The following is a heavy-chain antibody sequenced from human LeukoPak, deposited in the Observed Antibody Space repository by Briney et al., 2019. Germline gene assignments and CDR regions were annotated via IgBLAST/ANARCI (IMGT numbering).Heavy chain of an antibody. CDR2: IYYSGGT. V-gene: IGHV4-59*01. Sequence: SETLSLTCSVSRGSLDSYYWSWIRQPPGKGLEWIGYIYYSGGTNYNPSLKSRVTLSVDTSKHQFSLELNSVTAADTVVYYCARGGGYNILIDSWGQGNLVTVSS. J-gene: IGHJ4*02. CDR1: RGSLDSYY. CDR3: ARGGGYNILIDS. D-gene: IGHD5-24*01.